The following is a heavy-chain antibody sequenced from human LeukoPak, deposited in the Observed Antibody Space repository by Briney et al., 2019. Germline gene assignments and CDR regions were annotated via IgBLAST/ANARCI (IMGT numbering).Heavy chain of an antibody. D-gene: IGHD3-22*01. CDR1: GFTFSSYA. CDR3: AKVSSGYYDYFDY. J-gene: IGHJ4*02. CDR2: ISGSGGST. V-gene: IGHV3-23*01. Sequence: PGGSLRLSCAASGFTFSSYAMSWVRQAPGKGLEWVSAISGSGGSTYYADSVKGRFTISRDNSKNTLYLQMNSPRAEDTAVYYCAKVSSGYYDYFDYWGQGTLVTVSS.